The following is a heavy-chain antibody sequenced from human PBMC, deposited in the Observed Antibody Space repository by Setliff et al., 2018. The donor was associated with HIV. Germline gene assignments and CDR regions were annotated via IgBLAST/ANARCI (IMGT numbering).Heavy chain of an antibody. J-gene: IGHJ6*02. CDR2: IDWDDDK. D-gene: IGHD3-10*01. V-gene: IGHV2-70*11. CDR1: GFSLNTRGMC. Sequence: SGPTLVNPTQTLTLTCTFSGFSLNTRGMCVSWIRQPPGKALEWLARIDWDDDKYYSTSLKTRLTISQDTSKDQIVLTMTNMDPVDTATYYCARSGAEYGMDVWGQGTTVTVSS. CDR3: ARSGAEYGMDV.